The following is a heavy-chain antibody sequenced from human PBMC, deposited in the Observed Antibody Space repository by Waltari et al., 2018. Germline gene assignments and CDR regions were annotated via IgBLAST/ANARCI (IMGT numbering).Heavy chain of an antibody. V-gene: IGHV4-38-2*02. J-gene: IGHJ6*02. Sequence: QVQLQESGPGLVKPSETLSLTCAVSGYSISSGYYWGWIRHPPGKGLEWIGSIYHSGSTYYNPSLKSRVTISVDTSKNQFSLKLSSVTAADTAVYYCARDREYSYYYYYYGMDVWGQGTTVTVSS. CDR1: GYSISSGYY. CDR3: ARDREYSYYYYYYGMDV. D-gene: IGHD5-18*01. CDR2: IYHSGST.